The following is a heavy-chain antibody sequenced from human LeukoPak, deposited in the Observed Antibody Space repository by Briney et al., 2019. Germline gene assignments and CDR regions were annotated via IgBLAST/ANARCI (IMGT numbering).Heavy chain of an antibody. Sequence: GGSLRLSCAASGFTFSSYAMHWVRQAPGKGLEWVAVISYDGSNKYYADSVKGRFTISRDNSKNTPYLQMNSLRAEDTAVYYCASSSGGSDYYGSGRPLAFDIWGQGTMVTVSS. CDR2: ISYDGSNK. V-gene: IGHV3-30-3*01. CDR1: GFTFSSYA. D-gene: IGHD3-10*01. J-gene: IGHJ3*02. CDR3: ASSSGGSDYYGSGRPLAFDI.